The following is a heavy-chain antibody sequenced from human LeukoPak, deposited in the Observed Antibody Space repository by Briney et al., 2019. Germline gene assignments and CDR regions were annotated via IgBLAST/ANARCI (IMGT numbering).Heavy chain of an antibody. Sequence: GGSLRLSCAASGFTFSSYAMSWVRQAPGKGLEWVAFILYDGSNKYYVDSVKGRFTISRDNSKNALSLQMNSLRAEDTAMYYCARAVDKGTGYYMDFWGQGTLVTVSS. V-gene: IGHV3-30*02. D-gene: IGHD3-22*01. CDR2: ILYDGSNK. CDR3: ARAVDKGTGYYMDF. J-gene: IGHJ4*02. CDR1: GFTFSSYA.